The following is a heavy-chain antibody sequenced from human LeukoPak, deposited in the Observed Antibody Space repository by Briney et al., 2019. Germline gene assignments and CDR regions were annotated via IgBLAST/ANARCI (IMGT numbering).Heavy chain of an antibody. J-gene: IGHJ2*01. V-gene: IGHV4-39*07. Sequence: SETLSLTCTVSGGSISSSKYYWSWIRQPPGKGLEWIGEINHSGSTNYNPSLKSRVTISVGTSKNQFSLKLSSVTAADTAVYYCARAQIRHYGDYELYWYFDLWGRGTLVTVSS. D-gene: IGHD4-17*01. CDR1: GGSISSSKYY. CDR2: INHSGST. CDR3: ARAQIRHYGDYELYWYFDL.